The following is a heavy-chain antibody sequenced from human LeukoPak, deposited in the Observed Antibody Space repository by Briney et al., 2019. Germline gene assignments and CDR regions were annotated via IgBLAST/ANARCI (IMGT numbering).Heavy chain of an antibody. CDR2: IYYSGNT. V-gene: IGHV4-4*02. J-gene: IGHJ6*03. CDR1: GGSISSSNW. D-gene: IGHD1-26*01. CDR3: ARVSHIVGATDYYYYMDV. Sequence: KTSETLSLTCAVSGGSISSSNWWTWVRPPPGKGLEWIGEIYYSGNTNYNPSLKSRVTISMDKSKNHFSLNLTSVTAADTAVYYCARVSHIVGATDYYYYMDVWGKGTTVTVSS.